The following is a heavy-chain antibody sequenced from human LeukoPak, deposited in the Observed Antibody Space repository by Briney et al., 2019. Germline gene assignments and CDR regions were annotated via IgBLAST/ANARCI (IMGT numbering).Heavy chain of an antibody. Sequence: GGSLRLSCAASGFTFKRYAMHWVRQAPGKGLEWVTIMSYDGNFTYYSDSVKGRFTISRDNSNDTLYLQMNSVRADDTPIYYFGGGRSVYGSGSYSDYGGQGPLVTV. CDR1: GFTFKRYA. CDR3: GGGRSVYGSGSYSDY. V-gene: IGHV3-30*04. J-gene: IGHJ4*02. CDR2: MSYDGNFT. D-gene: IGHD3-10*01.